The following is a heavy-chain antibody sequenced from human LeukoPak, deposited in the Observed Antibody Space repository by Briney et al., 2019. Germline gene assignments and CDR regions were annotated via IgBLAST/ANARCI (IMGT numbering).Heavy chain of an antibody. CDR2: IYSGGST. CDR1: GFTVSSNY. J-gene: IGHJ6*03. D-gene: IGHD3-22*01. V-gene: IGHV3-53*01. CDR3: ARDGLGLLDYYYYYMDV. Sequence: GGSLRLSCAASGFTVSSNYMSWVRQAPGKGLEWVSVIYSGGSTYYADSVKGRFTISRDNSKNTLYLQMNSLRAEDTAVYYCARDGLGLLDYYYYYMDVWGKGTTVTVSS.